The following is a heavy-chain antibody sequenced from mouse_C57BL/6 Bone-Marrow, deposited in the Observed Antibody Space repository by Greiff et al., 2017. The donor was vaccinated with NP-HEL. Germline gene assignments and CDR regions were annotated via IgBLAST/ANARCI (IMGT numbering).Heavy chain of an antibody. CDR2: IYPSDSET. Sequence: VQLQQSGAELVRPGSSVKLSCKASGYTFTSYWMDWVKQRPGQGLEWIGNIYPSDSETHYNQKFKDKATLTVDKSSSTAYMQLSSLTSEDSAVYYCARSYYGSSPYYYAMDYWGQGTSVTVSS. CDR1: GYTFTSYW. V-gene: IGHV1-61*01. D-gene: IGHD1-1*01. J-gene: IGHJ4*01. CDR3: ARSYYGSSPYYYAMDY.